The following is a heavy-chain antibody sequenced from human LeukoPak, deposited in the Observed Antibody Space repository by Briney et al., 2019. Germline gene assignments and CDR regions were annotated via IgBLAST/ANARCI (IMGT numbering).Heavy chain of an antibody. D-gene: IGHD3-9*01. Sequence: GGSLRPSCAASGFIFSSYWMSWVRQAPGKGLEWVANINQDGSEKYYVDSVKGRFTISRDNAKNSLYLQMNSLRAEDTAVYYCARGGRLTAFYNYWGQGTLVTVSS. CDR2: INQDGSEK. V-gene: IGHV3-7*04. CDR1: GFIFSSYW. J-gene: IGHJ4*02. CDR3: ARGGRLTAFYNY.